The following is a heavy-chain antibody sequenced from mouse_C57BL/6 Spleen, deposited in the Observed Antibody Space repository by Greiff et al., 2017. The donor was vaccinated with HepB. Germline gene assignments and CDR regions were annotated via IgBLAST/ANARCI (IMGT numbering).Heavy chain of an antibody. D-gene: IGHD2-4*01. J-gene: IGHJ2*01. CDR2: ISSGGDYI. Sequence: EVQVVESGEGLVKPGGSLKLSCAASGFTFSSYAMSWVRQTPEKRLEWVAYISSGGDYIYYADTVKGRFTISRDNARNTLYLQMSSLKSEDTAMYYCTRARYDYESYFDYWGQGTTLTVSS. CDR1: GFTFSSYA. V-gene: IGHV5-9-1*02. CDR3: TRARYDYESYFDY.